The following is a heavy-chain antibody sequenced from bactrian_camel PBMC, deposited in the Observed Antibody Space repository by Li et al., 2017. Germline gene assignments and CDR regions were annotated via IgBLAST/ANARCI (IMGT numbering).Heavy chain of an antibody. CDR2: ITSDGGST. Sequence: DVQLVESGGGLGQPGGSLRLSRAASGFTFSSYALSWVRQAPGKGLEWVSSITSDGGSTYYADSVKGRFTISQDSAKDTVSLQMNNLKPEDTAMYYCAADQWGGNARATRQAGDFDYWGQGTQVTVS. CDR3: AADQWGGNARATRQAGDFDY. D-gene: IGHD1*01. J-gene: IGHJ6*01. CDR1: GFTFSSYA. V-gene: IGHV3S40*01.